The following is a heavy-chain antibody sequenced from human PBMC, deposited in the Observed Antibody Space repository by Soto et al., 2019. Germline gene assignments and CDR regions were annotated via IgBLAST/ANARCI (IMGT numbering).Heavy chain of an antibody. D-gene: IGHD4-17*01. V-gene: IGHV4-4*02. J-gene: IGHJ3*02. CDR2: IYHSGST. Sequence: PSETLSLTCAVSGGSTSSSNWWSWVRQPPGKGLEWIGEIYHSGSTNHNPSLKSRVTISVDKSKNQFSLNLSSVTAADTAVYYCARFMTMVTNLAFDIWGQGTMVTVSS. CDR1: GGSTSSSNW. CDR3: ARFMTMVTNLAFDI.